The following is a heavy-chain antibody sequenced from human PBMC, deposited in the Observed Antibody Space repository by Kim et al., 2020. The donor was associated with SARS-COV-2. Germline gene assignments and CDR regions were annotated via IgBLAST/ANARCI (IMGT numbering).Heavy chain of an antibody. V-gene: IGHV3-23*01. Sequence: GGSLRLSCAASGFTFSGYAMSWVRQAPGKGLEWVSAISGSGGSTYYADSVKGRFTISRDNSKNTLYLQMNSLRAEDTAVYYCAMLGGDPTKPGDYWGQGTLVTVSS. CDR3: AMLGGDPTKPGDY. CDR1: GFTFSGYA. J-gene: IGHJ4*02. CDR2: ISGSGGST. D-gene: IGHD2-21*02.